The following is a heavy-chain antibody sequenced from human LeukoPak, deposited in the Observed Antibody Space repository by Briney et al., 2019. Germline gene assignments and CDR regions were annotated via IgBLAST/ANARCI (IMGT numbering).Heavy chain of an antibody. Sequence: SETLFLTCTVSGGSISSYYWSWIRQPPGKGLEWIGYIYYNGSTNYNPSLKSRVTISVDTSKNQFSLKLSSVTAADTAVYYCARSYDFWSGYDAFDIWGQGTMVTVSS. J-gene: IGHJ3*02. CDR2: IYYNGST. CDR3: ARSYDFWSGYDAFDI. CDR1: GGSISSYY. V-gene: IGHV4-59*01. D-gene: IGHD3-3*01.